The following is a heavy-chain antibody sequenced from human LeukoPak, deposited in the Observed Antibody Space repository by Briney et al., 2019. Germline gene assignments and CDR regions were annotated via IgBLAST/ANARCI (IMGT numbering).Heavy chain of an antibody. CDR3: ARDRHASIAALVPSDY. CDR2: ISSSSSYI. J-gene: IGHJ4*02. D-gene: IGHD6-6*01. CDR1: GFTLSSYS. V-gene: IGHV3-21*01. Sequence: PGGSLRLSCAASGFTLSSYSMNWVRQAPGKGLEWVSSISSSSSYIYYADSVKGRFTISRDNAKNSLYPQMNSLRAEDTAVYYCARDRHASIAALVPSDYWGQGTLVTVSS.